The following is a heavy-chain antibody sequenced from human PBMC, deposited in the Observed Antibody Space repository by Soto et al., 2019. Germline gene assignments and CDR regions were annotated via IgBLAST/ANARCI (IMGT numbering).Heavy chain of an antibody. CDR3: ARDPGR. CDR2: IYHSGST. J-gene: IGHJ4*02. CDR1: GGSISSGGYS. V-gene: IGHV4-30-2*01. Sequence: QLQLQKSGSGLVKPSQTLSLTCAVSGGSISSGGYSWSWIRQPPGKGLEWIGYIYHSGSTYYNPSLQSRVTISVDRSMNQFSLKLSSVTAADTAVYYCARDPGRWGQGTLVTVSS.